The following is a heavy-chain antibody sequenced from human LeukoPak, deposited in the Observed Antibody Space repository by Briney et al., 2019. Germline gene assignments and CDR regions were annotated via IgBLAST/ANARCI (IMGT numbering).Heavy chain of an antibody. D-gene: IGHD1-14*01. V-gene: IGHV3-48*03. CDR1: GFTFSSYE. Sequence: GGSLRLSCAASGFTFSSYEMNWVRQAPGKGLEWVSYISSSGSTIYYADSVKGRFTISRDNAKNSLYLQMNSLRAEDTAVYCCAAAPLPHSYFDYWGQGTLVTVSS. CDR3: AAAPLPHSYFDY. J-gene: IGHJ4*02. CDR2: ISSSGSTI.